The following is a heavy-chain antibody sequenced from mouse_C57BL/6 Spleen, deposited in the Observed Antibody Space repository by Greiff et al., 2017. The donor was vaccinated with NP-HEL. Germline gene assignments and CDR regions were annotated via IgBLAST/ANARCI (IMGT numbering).Heavy chain of an antibody. D-gene: IGHD2-2*01. CDR2: IDPETGGT. V-gene: IGHV1-15*01. CDR1: GYTFTDYE. CDR3: TREDGYDGAY. J-gene: IGHJ3*01. Sequence: QVQLQQSGAELVRPGASVTLSCKASGYTFTDYEMHWVKQTPVHGLEWIGAIDPETGGTAYNQKFKGKAILTVDKSSSTAYMELRSLTSEDSAVYYCTREDGYDGAYWGQGTLVTVSA.